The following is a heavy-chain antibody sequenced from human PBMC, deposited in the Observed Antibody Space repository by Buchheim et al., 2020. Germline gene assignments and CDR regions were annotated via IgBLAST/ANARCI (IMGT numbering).Heavy chain of an antibody. V-gene: IGHV1-8*01. D-gene: IGHD3-16*02. J-gene: IGHJ6*02. CDR1: GYTFTSYD. CDR2: MNPNSGNT. CDR3: ARAPYYDYIWGSYPRGGYYGMDV. Sequence: QVQLVQSGAEVKKPGASVKVSCKASGYTFTSYDINWVRQATGQGLEWMGWMNPNSGNTGYAQKFQGRVTMTRNTSISTAYMELSSLRSEDTAVYYCARAPYYDYIWGSYPRGGYYGMDVWGQGTT.